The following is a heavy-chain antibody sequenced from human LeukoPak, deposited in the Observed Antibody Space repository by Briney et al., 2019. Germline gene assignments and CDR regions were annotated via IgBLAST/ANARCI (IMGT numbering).Heavy chain of an antibody. D-gene: IGHD6-13*01. CDR2: INPNSGGT. V-gene: IGHV1-2*02. CDR3: ARDMAAAVFDP. J-gene: IGHJ5*02. CDR1: GYTFTGYY. Sequence: GGSVQVSCKASGYTFTGYYMHWVRQAPGQGLEWMGWINPNSGGTNYAQKFQGRVTITRDTSISTAYMELSRLRSDDTAVYYCARDMAAAVFDPWGQGTLVTVSS.